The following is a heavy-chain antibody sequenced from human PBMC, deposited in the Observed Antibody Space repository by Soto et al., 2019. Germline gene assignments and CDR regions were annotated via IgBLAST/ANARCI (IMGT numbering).Heavy chain of an antibody. CDR2: ISPSTSHI. CDR1: GFTFSSCT. CDR3: SGCSGGACHQNYGMDV. V-gene: IGHV3-21*01. Sequence: EVHLVESGGGLVKPGGSLRLSCAVSGFTFSSCTMNWVRQAPGKGLEWVSSISPSTSHIYYADSVKGRFTISRDNAKNSLFLQMXXXRAEDTAVYXCSGCSGGACHQNYGMDVWGQGTTVTVSS. D-gene: IGHD2-15*01. J-gene: IGHJ6*02.